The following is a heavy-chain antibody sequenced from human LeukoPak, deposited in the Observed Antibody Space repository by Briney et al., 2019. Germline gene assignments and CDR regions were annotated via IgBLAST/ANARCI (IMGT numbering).Heavy chain of an antibody. V-gene: IGHV3-23*01. Sequence: GGSLRLSCEASGFTFSNYAMSWVRQAPGKGLECVSPVSGSGGSTYYRDSVKGRFTVSRDNSKNTLYLQMNSLRAEDTAVYYCAKSPAGSSWPSIDYWGQGTLVTVSS. D-gene: IGHD6-13*01. CDR3: AKSPAGSSWPSIDY. CDR2: VSGSGGST. CDR1: GFTFSNYA. J-gene: IGHJ4*02.